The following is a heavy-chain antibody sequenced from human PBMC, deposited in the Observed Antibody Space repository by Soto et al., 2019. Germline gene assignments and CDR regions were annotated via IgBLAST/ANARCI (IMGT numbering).Heavy chain of an antibody. CDR1: GFTFNNYW. D-gene: IGHD3-3*01. J-gene: IGHJ4*01. Sequence: EVQLLESGGGVVQQGGFLRLSCAASGFTFNNYWMHWVRQAPGKGLVCVSLINTDASNTNHADSVKGRFTISRDNAKNTLFLQMNCLRAEDTAMYYCTACDLDWGHGTLVTVSS. CDR2: INTDASNT. V-gene: IGHV3-74*02. CDR3: TACDLD.